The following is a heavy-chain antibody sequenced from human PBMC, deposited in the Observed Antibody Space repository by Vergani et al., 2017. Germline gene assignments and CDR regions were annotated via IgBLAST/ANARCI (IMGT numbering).Heavy chain of an antibody. CDR1: GASIRSSNYY. Sequence: QLQLQESGPGLVKPSATLSLPCSVSGASIRSSNYYWGWIRQPPGKGLEWIASIYYSGSTYYNPSLKSRVTISVDTSKNQFSLKLSSVTAADTAVYFCARHSTVEWLVKLEWFDPWGEGILVTVSS. V-gene: IGHV4-39*01. D-gene: IGHD6-19*01. CDR3: ARHSTVEWLVKLEWFDP. CDR2: IYYSGST. J-gene: IGHJ5*02.